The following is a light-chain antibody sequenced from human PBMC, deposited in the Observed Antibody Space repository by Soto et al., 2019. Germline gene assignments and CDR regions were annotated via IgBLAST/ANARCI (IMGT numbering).Light chain of an antibody. CDR3: LQHRSYPLT. V-gene: IGKV1-17*03. CDR1: QGIDNY. CDR2: AAS. Sequence: DIQMTQSPSAMSASVGDRVTITCRASQGIDNYLAWFQQKPGKVPQRLTYAASTLQSGVPSRFSGSGSGTEFTLTISSLQPEDFATYYCLQHRSYPLTFGGGTKVDIK. J-gene: IGKJ4*01.